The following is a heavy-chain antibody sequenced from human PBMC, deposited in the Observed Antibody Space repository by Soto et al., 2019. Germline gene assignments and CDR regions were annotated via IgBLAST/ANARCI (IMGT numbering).Heavy chain of an antibody. V-gene: IGHV1-18*01. CDR3: ARGYCSGGSCFPYFDY. D-gene: IGHD2-15*01. CDR2: ISAYNGNT. J-gene: IGHJ4*02. Sequence: ASVTVYCTAAGYTFTSYGVSWVRKDPGQGLEWMGWISAYNGNTNYAQKLQGRVTMTTDTSTSTAYMELRSLRSDDTAVYYCARGYCSGGSCFPYFDYWGQGTLVTVSS. CDR1: GYTFTSYG.